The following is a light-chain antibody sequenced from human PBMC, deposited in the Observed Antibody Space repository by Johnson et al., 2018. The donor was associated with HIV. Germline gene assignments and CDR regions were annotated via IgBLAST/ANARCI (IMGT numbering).Light chain of an antibody. CDR3: GIWDSSLSAYV. CDR2: ENN. J-gene: IGLJ1*01. Sequence: QSVLTQPPSVSAAPGQKVTISCSGSSSKVGNNYVSWYQQLPGTAPKLLIYENNKRPSGIPDRFYGSKSGTSATLGITGLQIGDEAVYCCGIWDSSLSAYVFGTGTKVTVL. CDR1: SSKVGNNY. V-gene: IGLV1-51*02.